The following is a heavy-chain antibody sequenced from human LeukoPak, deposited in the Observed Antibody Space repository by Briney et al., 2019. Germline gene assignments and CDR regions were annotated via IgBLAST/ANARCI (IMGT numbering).Heavy chain of an antibody. CDR1: GRFISSYY. J-gene: IGHJ3*02. D-gene: IGHD3-22*01. V-gene: IGHV4-59*01. CDR2: FYYSGSN. Sequence: SETLSLPCTVSGRFISSYYWSWMRQPRGKGVEGIVYFYYSGSNNYNPSLKNRVTISVDTSKNQFSLKLSSVTAADTAVYYCARVKDDSSGYSHDAFDIWGQGTMVTVSS. CDR3: ARVKDDSSGYSHDAFDI.